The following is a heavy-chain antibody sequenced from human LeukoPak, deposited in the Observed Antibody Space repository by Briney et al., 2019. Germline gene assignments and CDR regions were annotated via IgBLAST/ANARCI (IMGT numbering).Heavy chain of an antibody. CDR1: GGSITSSGVY. V-gene: IGHV4-39*01. CDR3: ARLFSSGWPYFYGLDA. J-gene: IGHJ6*02. Sequence: KPSETLSLTCTVSGGSITSSGVYWGWVRQPPGKGLEWVGCVYYGGDTYYNPSLKSRVTISVDTSKNQFSLSLSSVTAADTALYYCARLFSSGWPYFYGLDAWGQGTTVTVSS. D-gene: IGHD6-19*01. CDR2: VYYGGDT.